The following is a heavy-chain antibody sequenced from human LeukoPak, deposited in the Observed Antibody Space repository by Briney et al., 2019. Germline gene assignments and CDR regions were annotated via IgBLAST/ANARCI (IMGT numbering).Heavy chain of an antibody. V-gene: IGHV3-30*04. D-gene: IGHD3-22*01. CDR1: GFTFSSYI. J-gene: IGHJ4*02. CDR2: ISYDGTDK. CDR3: VGDSSGRWLYYFDY. Sequence: GGSLRLSCAASGFTFSSYIIHWVRQAPGKGLEWVAVISYDGTDKYYADSVKGRFTISRDNSKNTLYLQMNSLRAEDTAMYYCVGDSSGRWLYYFDYWGQGTLVTVSS.